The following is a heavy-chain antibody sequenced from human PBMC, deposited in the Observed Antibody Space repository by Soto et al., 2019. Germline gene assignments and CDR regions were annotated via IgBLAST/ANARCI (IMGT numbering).Heavy chain of an antibody. J-gene: IGHJ3*02. Sequence: ASVKVSCKASGYTFTSYYMHWVRQAPGQGLEWMGIINPSGGSTSYAQKFQGRVTMTRDTSTSTVYMELSSLRSEVTAVYYCARGSSIFGVVYDAFDIWGQGTMVTVSS. V-gene: IGHV1-46*01. CDR3: ARGSSIFGVVYDAFDI. D-gene: IGHD3-3*01. CDR2: INPSGGST. CDR1: GYTFTSYY.